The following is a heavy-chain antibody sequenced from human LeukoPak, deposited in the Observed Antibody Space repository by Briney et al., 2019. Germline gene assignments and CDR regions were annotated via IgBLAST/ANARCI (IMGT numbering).Heavy chain of an antibody. J-gene: IGHJ4*02. D-gene: IGHD3-9*01. CDR2: INPNSGGT. CDR3: ARGDDILTGYYRGFDY. V-gene: IGHV1-2*02. CDR1: GYTFTGYY. Sequence: GASVKVSCKASGYTFTGYYMHWVRQAPGQGLEWMGWINPNSGGTNYAQKFQGRVTMTRDMSISTAYMELSRLRSDDTAVYYCARGDDILTGYYRGFDYWGQGTLVTVSS.